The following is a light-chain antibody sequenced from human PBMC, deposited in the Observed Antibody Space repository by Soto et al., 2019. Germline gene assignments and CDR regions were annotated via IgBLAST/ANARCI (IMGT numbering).Light chain of an antibody. Sequence: SALTQPASISGSPGQSITISCTGTFSDIGTYNFVSWYQFHPDEVPKLIIYEVTDRPSGVSDRFSGSKSGDTATLTISGLRPEDESFYFCSSYSSTDALLVFGGGTKLTVL. CDR1: FSDIGTYNF. CDR3: SSYSSTDALLV. V-gene: IGLV2-14*01. CDR2: EVT. J-gene: IGLJ2*01.